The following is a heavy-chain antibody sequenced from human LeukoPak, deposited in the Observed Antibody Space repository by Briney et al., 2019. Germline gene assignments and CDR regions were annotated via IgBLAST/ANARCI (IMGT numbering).Heavy chain of an antibody. D-gene: IGHD2-2*01. CDR1: GFTFDDYG. CDR3: ARDYCSSTSCYFFDY. CDR2: INWNGGST. J-gene: IGHJ4*02. Sequence: GGSLRLPCAASGFTFDDYGMSWVRQAPGKGLEWVSGINWNGGSTGYADSVKGRFTISRDNAKNSLYLQMNSLRAEDTALYYCARDYCSSTSCYFFDYWGQGTLVTVSS. V-gene: IGHV3-20*04.